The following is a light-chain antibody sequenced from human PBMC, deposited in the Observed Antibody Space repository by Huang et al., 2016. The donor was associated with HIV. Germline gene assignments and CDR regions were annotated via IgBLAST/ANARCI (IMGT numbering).Light chain of an antibody. CDR3: QQYGSSPIT. V-gene: IGKV3-20*01. CDR2: RIS. CDR1: QSVRSDY. Sequence: NVVTQSPGTLSLSPGEPATLSCWASQSVRSDYLAWYQQKLGQAPRLLIYRISSRATGVPDRFSGSGSGTDFTLTISRLEPEDSAVYYCQQYGSSPITFGQGTRLDIK. J-gene: IGKJ5*01.